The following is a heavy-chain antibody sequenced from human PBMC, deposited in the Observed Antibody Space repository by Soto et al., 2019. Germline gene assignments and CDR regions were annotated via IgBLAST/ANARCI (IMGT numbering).Heavy chain of an antibody. D-gene: IGHD3-10*01. CDR3: AKARATFYYGSGPFDY. V-gene: IGHV3-23*01. CDR2: ISGSGGST. CDR1: GFTFSSYA. Sequence: EVQLLESGGGLVQPGGSLRLSCAASGFTFSSYAMNWVRQAPGKGLEWVSAISGSGGSTYYADSVKGRFTISRDNSKNTLYLQMNSLRAEATAVYYCAKARATFYYGSGPFDYWGQGTLVTVSS. J-gene: IGHJ4*02.